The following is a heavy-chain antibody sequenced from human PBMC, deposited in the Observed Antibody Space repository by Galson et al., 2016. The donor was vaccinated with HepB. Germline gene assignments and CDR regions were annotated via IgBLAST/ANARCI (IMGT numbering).Heavy chain of an antibody. CDR3: ARERTRLRFLEWLSHPQNWFDP. CDR1: GYAFTSYA. D-gene: IGHD3-3*01. CDR2: INAGNGNT. V-gene: IGHV1-3*01. J-gene: IGHJ5*02. Sequence: SCKASGYAFTSYAMHWVRQAPGQRLEWMGWINAGNGNTKYSQKFQGSVTITRDTSASTAYMELSSLRSEDTAVYYCARERTRLRFLEWLSHPQNWFDPWGQGTLVTVSS.